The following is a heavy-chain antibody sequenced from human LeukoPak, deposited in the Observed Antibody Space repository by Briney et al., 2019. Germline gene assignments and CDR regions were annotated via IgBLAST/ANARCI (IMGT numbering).Heavy chain of an antibody. CDR3: ARDRRDGMDV. V-gene: IGHV4-61*01. CDR1: GGSVSSGSYY. CDR2: IYYSGST. Sequence: SETLSLTCTVSGGSVSSGSYYWSWIRQPPGKGLEWMGYIYYSGSTNYNPSLKSRVTISVDTSKNQFSLKLSSVTAADTAVYYCARDRRDGMDVWGQGTTVTVSS. J-gene: IGHJ6*02.